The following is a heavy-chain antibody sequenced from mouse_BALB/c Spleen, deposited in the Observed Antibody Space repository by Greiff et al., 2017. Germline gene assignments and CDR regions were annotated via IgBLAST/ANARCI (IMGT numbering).Heavy chain of an antibody. Sequence: EVMLVESGGGLVQPGGSLCLSCATSGFTFTDYYMSWVRQPPGKALEWLGFIRNKANGYTTEYSASVKGRFTISRDNSQSILYLQMNTLRAEDSATYYGASTVVEGGYAMDYWGQGTSVTVSS. D-gene: IGHD1-1*01. CDR1: GFTFTDYY. V-gene: IGHV7-3*02. CDR3: ASTVVEGGYAMDY. J-gene: IGHJ4*01. CDR2: IRNKANGYTT.